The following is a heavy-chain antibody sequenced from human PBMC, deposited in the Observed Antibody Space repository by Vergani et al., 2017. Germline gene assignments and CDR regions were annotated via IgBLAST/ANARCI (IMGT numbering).Heavy chain of an antibody. J-gene: IGHJ5*02. V-gene: IGHV4-30-4*08. CDR3: ARYYGSGTRGDYFDP. D-gene: IGHD3-10*01. CDR1: GGSISSGDYY. CDR2: ISNSGST. Sequence: QVQLQESGPRLVKPLQTLSLTCTVSGGSISSGDYYWSWIRQSPGKALEWIRYISNSGSTFFNPSLKSRVTLSVDTSQNLFSLRLTSVTAADTAVYFCARYYGSGTRGDYFDPWGQGSLVTVSS.